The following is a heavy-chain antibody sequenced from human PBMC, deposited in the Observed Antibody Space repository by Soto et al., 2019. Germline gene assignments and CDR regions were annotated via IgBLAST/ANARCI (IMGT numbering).Heavy chain of an antibody. V-gene: IGHV4-59*01. D-gene: IGHD3-22*01. Sequence: SETLSLTCPFSCDSISSYYLSLILQPPGKGLEWIGYIYYSGSTSYNPSLKSRVTISVDTSKNQFSLKLSSVTAADTAVYYCARVAITYWYFDLWGRGTLVTSPQ. CDR1: CDSISSYY. J-gene: IGHJ2*01. CDR3: ARVAITYWYFDL. CDR2: IYYSGST.